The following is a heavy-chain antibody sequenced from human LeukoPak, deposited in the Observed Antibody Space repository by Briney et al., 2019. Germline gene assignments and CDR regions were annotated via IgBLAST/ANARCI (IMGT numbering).Heavy chain of an antibody. CDR3: ARTPLISDAFDI. CDR1: GGSISSGDYY. J-gene: IGHJ3*02. CDR2: IYYSGST. Sequence: SETLSLTCTVSGGSISSGDYYWSWIRQPPGKGLEWIGYIYYSGSTYYNPSLKSRVTISVDTSKNQFSLKLSSVTAADTAVYYCARTPLISDAFDIWGQGTMVTVSS. V-gene: IGHV4-30-4*08.